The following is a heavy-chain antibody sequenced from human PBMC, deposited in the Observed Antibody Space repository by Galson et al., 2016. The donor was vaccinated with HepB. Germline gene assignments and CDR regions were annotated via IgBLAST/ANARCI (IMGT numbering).Heavy chain of an antibody. D-gene: IGHD1-26*01. Sequence: PALVKPTQTLTLTCNVSGFSLTSAGLGVAWIRQPPGKALEWLTIIYWNDDKRFSASLKSRISITKDSSEGQVVLTMTNMDPTDTATYFCARRKVGGVLDYGGPGLRVPVSS. CDR1: GFSLTSAGLG. CDR3: ARRKVGGVLDY. J-gene: IGHJ4*02. CDR2: IYWNDDK. V-gene: IGHV2-5*01.